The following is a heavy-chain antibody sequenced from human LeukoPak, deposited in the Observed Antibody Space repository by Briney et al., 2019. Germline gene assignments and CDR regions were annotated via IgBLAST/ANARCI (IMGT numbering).Heavy chain of an antibody. CDR2: MSDSGSS. CDR1: GGPISTYY. J-gene: IGHJ4*02. D-gene: IGHD6-19*01. CDR3: ARVLRDNIGWYHFDH. V-gene: IGHV4-59*08. Sequence: SETLSLTCTVSGGPISTYYWSWIRQPPGKGLEWIGHMSDSGSSNYNSALKSRVSLSVDTSTNQFSLRLSSVTAADTAVYYCARVLRDNIGWYHFDHWGQGTLVTVSS.